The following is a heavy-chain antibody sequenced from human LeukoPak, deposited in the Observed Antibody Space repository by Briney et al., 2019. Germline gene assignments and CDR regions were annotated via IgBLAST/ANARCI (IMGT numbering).Heavy chain of an antibody. Sequence: ASVKVSCKASGYTFTSYFMHWVRQAPGQGLEWMGIINPSGGSTSYAQKFQGRVTMTRDMSTSTAYMELSSLRSEDTAVYYCARVRPSGKRSSYDYNWFDPWGQGTLVTVSS. CDR3: ARVRPSGKRSSYDYNWFDP. CDR1: GYTFTSYF. D-gene: IGHD3-22*01. V-gene: IGHV1-46*01. J-gene: IGHJ5*02. CDR2: INPSGGST.